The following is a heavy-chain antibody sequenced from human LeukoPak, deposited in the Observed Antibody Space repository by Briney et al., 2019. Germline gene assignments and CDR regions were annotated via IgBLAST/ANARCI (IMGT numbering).Heavy chain of an antibody. CDR3: ARDGVGVVVVAATGWFDP. CDR2: IYHSGST. Sequence: PSGTLSLTCAVSGGSISSSNWWSWVRQPPGKGLEWIGVIYHSGSTYYNPSLKSRVTISVDTSKNQFSLKLSSVTAADTAVYYCARDGVGVVVVAATGWFDPWGQGTLVTVSS. J-gene: IGHJ5*02. CDR1: GGSISSSNW. D-gene: IGHD2-15*01. V-gene: IGHV4-4*02.